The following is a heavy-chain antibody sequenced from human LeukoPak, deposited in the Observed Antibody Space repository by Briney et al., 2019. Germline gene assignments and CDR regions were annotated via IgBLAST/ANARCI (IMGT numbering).Heavy chain of an antibody. J-gene: IGHJ4*02. CDR2: INHSGST. V-gene: IGHV4-34*01. Sequence: SETLSLTCAVYGGTFSGYYWSWILQPPGKGLEWIGEINHSGSTNYNPSLKSRVTISVDTSKNQFSLKLSSVTAADTAVYYCARGRYGSGSYYIDYWGQGTLVTVSS. CDR3: ARGRYGSGSYYIDY. CDR1: GGTFSGYY. D-gene: IGHD3-10*01.